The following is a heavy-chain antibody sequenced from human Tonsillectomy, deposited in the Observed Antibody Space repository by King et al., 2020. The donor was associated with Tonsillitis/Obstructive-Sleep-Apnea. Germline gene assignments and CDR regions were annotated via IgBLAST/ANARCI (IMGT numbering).Heavy chain of an antibody. D-gene: IGHD2-15*01. V-gene: IGHV2-5*02. Sequence: TLKESGPTLVKPTQTLTLTCTFSGFSLSTSGVGVGWIRQPPGKALEWLALIYWDDDKRYSPSLKSRLTITKDTSKNQVVLTMTNMDPVDPATYYCAQYCSGGSCYPPKWFAPWGQRTLVTVSS. CDR3: AQYCSGGSCYPPKWFAP. CDR2: IYWDDDK. CDR1: GFSLSTSGVG. J-gene: IGHJ5*02.